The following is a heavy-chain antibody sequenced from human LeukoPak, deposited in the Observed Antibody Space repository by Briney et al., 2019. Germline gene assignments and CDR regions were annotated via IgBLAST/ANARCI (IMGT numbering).Heavy chain of an antibody. CDR3: ARGYVARWGQNWSYHAFDI. J-gene: IGHJ3*02. CDR1: GGSFSGYY. CDR2: INHSGST. V-gene: IGHV4-34*01. D-gene: IGHD1-7*01. Sequence: SETLSLTCAVYGGSFSGYYWSWIRQPPGKGLEWIGEINHSGSTNYNPSLKSRVTISVDTSKNQFSLKLSSVTAADTAVYYCARGYVARWGQNWSYHAFDIWGQGTMVTVSS.